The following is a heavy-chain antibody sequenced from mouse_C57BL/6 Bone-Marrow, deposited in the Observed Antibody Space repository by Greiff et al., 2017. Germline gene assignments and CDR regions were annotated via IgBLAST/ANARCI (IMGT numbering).Heavy chain of an antibody. CDR1: GYTFTSYG. CDR3: ARDYDYGIAY. CDR2: IYPRSGNT. Sequence: VQLQQSGAELARPGASVKLSCKASGYTFTSYGISWVKQRTGQGLEWIGEIYPRSGNTYYNEKFKGKATLTADKASSTAYMELRSLTSEDSAVYFCARDYDYGIAYWGQGTMVTVSA. D-gene: IGHD2-4*01. V-gene: IGHV1-81*01. J-gene: IGHJ3*01.